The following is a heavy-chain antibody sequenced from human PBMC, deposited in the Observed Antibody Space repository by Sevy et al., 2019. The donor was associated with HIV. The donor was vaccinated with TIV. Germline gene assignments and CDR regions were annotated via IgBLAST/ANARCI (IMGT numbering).Heavy chain of an antibody. CDR1: GFTFSSYA. V-gene: IGHV3-30*04. J-gene: IGHJ6*02. CDR2: ISYDGRNK. CDR3: ARDGIWSGYYTGIRNYGMDV. D-gene: IGHD3-3*01. Sequence: GGSLRLSCAASGFTFSSYAMHWVRQAPGKGLEWVAVISYDGRNKYYADSVKGRFTISRDNSKNTLYLQMNSLRAEDTAVYYCARDGIWSGYYTGIRNYGMDVWGQGTTVTVSS.